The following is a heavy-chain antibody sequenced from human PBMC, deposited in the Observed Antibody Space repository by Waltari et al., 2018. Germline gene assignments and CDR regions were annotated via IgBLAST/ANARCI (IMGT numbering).Heavy chain of an antibody. CDR1: GFIFTNFA. Sequence: EVQLLESGGGLVQPGGSLRLSCAASGFIFTNFAMSWVRQAPGKGLCLVSVIIERGSTPYYPDSVKGRFTISRDNSNNMVYLQMNSLRVEDTATYYCVKDYRPFDNTDYPLDYWGQGILVTVSS. J-gene: IGHJ4*02. V-gene: IGHV3-23*01. D-gene: IGHD3-16*01. CDR3: VKDYRPFDNTDYPLDY. CDR2: IIERGSTP.